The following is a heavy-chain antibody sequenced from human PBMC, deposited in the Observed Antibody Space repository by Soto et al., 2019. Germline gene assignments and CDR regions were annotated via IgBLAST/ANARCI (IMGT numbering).Heavy chain of an antibody. V-gene: IGHV1-69*08. CDR3: AIWSNWNPLYYRGMDV. J-gene: IGHJ6*02. D-gene: IGHD1-20*01. CDR2: TIPLHNTS. CDR1: GGSFTNYS. Sequence: SVKFSCKVSGGSFTNYSLNWVRHAPGQGLEWLGGTIPLHNTSNYSLKLLGRGSVTADISSNTVYMHLSGLTSDDTATYYCAIWSNWNPLYYRGMDVWGQGTTVTVSS.